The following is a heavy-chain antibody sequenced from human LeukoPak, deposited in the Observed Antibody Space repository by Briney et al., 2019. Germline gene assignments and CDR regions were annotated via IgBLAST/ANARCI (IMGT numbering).Heavy chain of an antibody. CDR1: GFTFSSYE. J-gene: IGHJ4*02. CDR2: ISSSGSTI. Sequence: GGSLRLSCAASGFTFSSYEMNWVRQAPGKGLERVSYISSSGSTIYYADSVKGRFTISRDNAKNTLYLQMNSLRAEDTAVYYCARAVDYYDSYYFDYWGQGTLVTVSS. CDR3: ARAVDYYDSYYFDY. V-gene: IGHV3-48*03. D-gene: IGHD3-22*01.